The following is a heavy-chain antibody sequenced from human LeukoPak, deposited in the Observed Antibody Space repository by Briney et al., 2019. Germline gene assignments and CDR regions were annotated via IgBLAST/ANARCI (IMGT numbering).Heavy chain of an antibody. D-gene: IGHD3-3*01. CDR3: ARTTIFGVVIPDYMDV. V-gene: IGHV3-23*01. CDR2: ISGSGGST. J-gene: IGHJ6*03. CDR1: GFTFSSYA. Sequence: GGSLRLSCAASGFTFSSYAMSWVRQAPGKGLEWVSAISGSGGSTYYADSVKGRFTISRDNSKNTLYLQMNSLRAEDTAVYYCARTTIFGVVIPDYMDVWGKGTTVTVSS.